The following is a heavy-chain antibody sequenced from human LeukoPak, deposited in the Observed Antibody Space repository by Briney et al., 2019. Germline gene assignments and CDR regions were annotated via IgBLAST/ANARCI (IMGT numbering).Heavy chain of an antibody. V-gene: IGHV3-30*03. CDR1: GFTFTSYG. Sequence: GGSLRLSCAASGFTFTSYGMHWVRQAPGKGLEWVALITYDGYYKYYSDSVKGRFTISSDTSKNTMYLQMNSLRAEDTAVYYCARDLAPVVRASPMGYWGQGTLVTVAS. D-gene: IGHD3-10*01. CDR2: ITYDGYYK. J-gene: IGHJ4*02. CDR3: ARDLAPVVRASPMGY.